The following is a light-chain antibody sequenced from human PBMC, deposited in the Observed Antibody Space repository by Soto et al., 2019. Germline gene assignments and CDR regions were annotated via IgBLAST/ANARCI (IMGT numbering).Light chain of an antibody. CDR3: QHRSNWPLWT. CDR2: DAS. CDR1: QSVGTY. J-gene: IGKJ1*01. V-gene: IGKV3-11*01. Sequence: ENVFTQSPGTLSFSPGERATLSCRASQSVGTYLAWYQQKPGQAPRLLIFDASKRATGIPARFSGSGSGTSFTLTISSLDTEDLAVYYCQHRSNWPLWTVGARTKVDIK.